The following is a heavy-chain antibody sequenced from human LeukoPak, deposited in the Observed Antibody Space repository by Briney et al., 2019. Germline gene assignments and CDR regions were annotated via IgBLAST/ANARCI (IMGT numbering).Heavy chain of an antibody. CDR3: ALSMVRGPFSFYYYGVDV. CDR1: GFTFSSYW. V-gene: IGHV3-7*01. Sequence: GGSLRLSCAASGFTFSSYWMSWVRQAPGTGLEWVANINQDVNEKYSVDSVKGRFTVSRDNAKNSLYLEMNSLRADDTGVYYCALSMVRGPFSFYYYGVDVWGPGTAVTVSS. CDR2: INQDVNEK. D-gene: IGHD3-10*01. J-gene: IGHJ6*02.